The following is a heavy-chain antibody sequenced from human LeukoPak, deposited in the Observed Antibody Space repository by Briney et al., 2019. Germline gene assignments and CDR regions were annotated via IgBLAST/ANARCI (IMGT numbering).Heavy chain of an antibody. CDR2: IYYSGST. J-gene: IGHJ4*02. CDR3: ARVFDY. V-gene: IGHV4-31*03. CDR1: GGSISSGGHH. Sequence: SETLSLTCTVSGGSISSGGHHWSWIRQHPGKGLEWIGHIYYSGSTYYDPSLKSRVTISVDTSKNQFSLKLSSVTAADTAVYYCARVFDYWGQGTLVTVSS.